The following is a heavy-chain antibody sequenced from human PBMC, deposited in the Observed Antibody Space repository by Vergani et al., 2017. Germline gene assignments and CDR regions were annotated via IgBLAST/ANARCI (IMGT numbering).Heavy chain of an antibody. D-gene: IGHD4-11*01. CDR3: ARHPAFPQYYSYGMDV. V-gene: IGHV5-10-1*01. CDR2: IDPSDSYT. CDR1: GYSFTSYW. J-gene: IGHJ6*02. Sequence: EVPLVQSGAEVKTPGESLRISCKGSGYSFTSYWISWVRQMPGKGLEWMGRIDPSDSYTHYSPSFQGHVTISADKYISTAYLQWSSLKASDTAMYYCARHPAFPQYYSYGMDVWGQGTTVTVSS.